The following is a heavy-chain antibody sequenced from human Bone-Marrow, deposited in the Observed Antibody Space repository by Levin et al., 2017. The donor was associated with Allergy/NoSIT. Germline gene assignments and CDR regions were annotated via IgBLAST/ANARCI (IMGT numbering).Heavy chain of an antibody. CDR2: IIPIFGTA. V-gene: IGHV1-69*13. CDR3: ASTSGGAYCGGDCHPAGAFDI. CDR1: GGTFSSYA. J-gene: IGHJ3*02. Sequence: SVKVSCKASGGTFSSYAISWVRQAPGQGLEWMGGIIPIFGTANYAQKFQGRVTITADESTSTAYMELSSLRSEDTAVYYCASTSGGAYCGGDCHPAGAFDIWGQGTMVTVSS. D-gene: IGHD2-21*02.